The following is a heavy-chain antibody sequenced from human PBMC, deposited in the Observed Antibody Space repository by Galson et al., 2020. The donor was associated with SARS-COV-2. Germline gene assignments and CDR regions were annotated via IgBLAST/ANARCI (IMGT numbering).Heavy chain of an antibody. CDR1: GGSIPTTSSF. CDR2: NYYSGTT. D-gene: IGHD4-17*01. CDR3: ARRGGTGTTQHFDL. V-gene: IGHV4-39*01. Sequence: SETLSLTCTVSGGSIPTTSSFWGWIRQPPGKGLEWIGTNYYSGTTYYNPSLRSRVTISVDTSRNQFPLKLNSVTASDTAVYYCARRGGTGTTQHFDLWGRGTLVTVSS. J-gene: IGHJ2*01.